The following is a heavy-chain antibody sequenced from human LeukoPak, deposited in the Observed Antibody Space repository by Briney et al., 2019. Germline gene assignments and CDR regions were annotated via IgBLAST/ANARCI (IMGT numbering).Heavy chain of an antibody. Sequence: SETLSLTCTVSGGSISSTSYYWGWIRQPPGKGLEWIGSIYYSGSTYYNPSLKSRVTISVDTSKNQFSLKLSSVTAADTAVYYCARALGLIYYDSSGYYYFDYWGQGTLVTVSS. CDR3: ARALGLIYYDSSGYYYFDY. V-gene: IGHV4-39*07. D-gene: IGHD3-22*01. J-gene: IGHJ4*02. CDR1: GGSISSTSYY. CDR2: IYYSGST.